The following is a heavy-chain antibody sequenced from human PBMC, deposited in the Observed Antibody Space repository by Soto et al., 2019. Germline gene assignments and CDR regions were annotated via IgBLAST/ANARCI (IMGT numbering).Heavy chain of an antibody. J-gene: IGHJ5*02. CDR3: TRDPITMGLGTFAGWSDP. CDR1: GFTFSDYA. Sequence: QKQLVQSGGGVVQPGRSLRLSCSASGFTFSDYAMHWVRQAPGKGLEWVALIWNDGSQKYYAASVRGRFTIARDNSKNTVYLQMNSLTAEDTAMYYCTRDPITMGLGTFAGWSDPWGQGTLVTVS. V-gene: IGHV3-33*01. D-gene: IGHD3-10*01. CDR2: IWNDGSQK.